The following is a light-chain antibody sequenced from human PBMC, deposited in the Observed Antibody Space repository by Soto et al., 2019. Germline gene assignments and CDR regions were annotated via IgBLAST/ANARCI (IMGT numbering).Light chain of an antibody. Sequence: QAVVTQSPSASASLGASVKLTGTLSSGYSTNAIAWHQQQSEKGPRFLMKINYDGTHSKGDGFFDRFSGSSSGAERHLSISSLQSEDEADYYCQSLGTGIQVFGGGTKLTVL. V-gene: IGLV4-69*01. CDR3: QSLGTGIQV. J-gene: IGLJ3*02. CDR1: SGYSTNA. CDR2: INYDGTH.